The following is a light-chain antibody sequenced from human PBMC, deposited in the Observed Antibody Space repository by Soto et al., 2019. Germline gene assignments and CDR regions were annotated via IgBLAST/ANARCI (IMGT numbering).Light chain of an antibody. V-gene: IGKV3-20*01. J-gene: IGKJ1*01. CDR3: QQYGSSSGT. Sequence: EIVLTQSPGTLSLSPGERATLSCRASQSVSSSYLAWYQQKPGQAPGLLIYGASSRATGIPDRFSGSGSGTDFPLTISRVEPEDFAVYYCQQYGSSSGTFGQGTKVYIK. CDR1: QSVSSSY. CDR2: GAS.